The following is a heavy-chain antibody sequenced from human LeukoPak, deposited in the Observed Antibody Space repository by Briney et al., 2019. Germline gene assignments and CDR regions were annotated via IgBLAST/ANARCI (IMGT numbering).Heavy chain of an antibody. CDR1: GFTFSSYG. V-gene: IGHV3-30*02. CDR3: AKDSYWSSTSLDY. J-gene: IGHJ4*02. CDR2: IRYDGSNK. Sequence: PGGSLRLSCAASGFTFSSYGMHWVRQAPGKGLEWVAFIRYDGSNKYYADSVKGRFTISRDNSKNTLYLQMNRLRAEDTAVYYCAKDSYWSSTSLDYWGQGTLVTVSS. D-gene: IGHD2-2*01.